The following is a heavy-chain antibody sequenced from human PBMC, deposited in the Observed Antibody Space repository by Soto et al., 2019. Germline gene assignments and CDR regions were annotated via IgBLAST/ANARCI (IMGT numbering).Heavy chain of an antibody. CDR2: ISAGGGST. J-gene: IGHJ4*02. V-gene: IGHV3-23*01. CDR3: AKESVATALFDY. Sequence: GGSLGLSCAASGFTFSSYGMSWVRQAPGKGLEWVSVISAGGGSTYYADSVRGRFTISRDNSKNTLYLQMKSLRAEDTAVYYCAKESVATALFDYWGQGTLVTVSS. CDR1: GFTFSSYG. D-gene: IGHD5-12*01.